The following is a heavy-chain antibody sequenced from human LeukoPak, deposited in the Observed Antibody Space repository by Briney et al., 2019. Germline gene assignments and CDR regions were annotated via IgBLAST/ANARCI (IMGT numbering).Heavy chain of an antibody. CDR1: GFTFSSYA. J-gene: IGHJ4*02. Sequence: PGRSLRLSCAASGFTFSSYAMHWVRQAPGKGLEWVAVISYDGSNKYYADSVKGRFTISRDNSKNTLYLQMNSLRAEDTAVYYCARDPRLLPEGYFDFWGQGTLVTVSS. V-gene: IGHV3-30*04. D-gene: IGHD2-15*01. CDR2: ISYDGSNK. CDR3: ARDPRLLPEGYFDF.